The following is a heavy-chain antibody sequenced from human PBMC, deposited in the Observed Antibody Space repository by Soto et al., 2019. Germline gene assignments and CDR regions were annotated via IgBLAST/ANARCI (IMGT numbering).Heavy chain of an antibody. CDR1: GDSVSSNSAA. CDR2: TYYRSKWYN. Sequence: QSQTLSLTCAISGDSVSSNSAAWNWIRQSPSRGLEWLGRTYYRSKWYNDYAVSVKSRITINPDTSKNQFSLQLNSVTPEDTAVYYCARGPPPPAPTTVIDYWGQGTLVTVSS. CDR3: ARGPPPPAPTTVIDY. V-gene: IGHV6-1*01. D-gene: IGHD4-17*01. J-gene: IGHJ4*02.